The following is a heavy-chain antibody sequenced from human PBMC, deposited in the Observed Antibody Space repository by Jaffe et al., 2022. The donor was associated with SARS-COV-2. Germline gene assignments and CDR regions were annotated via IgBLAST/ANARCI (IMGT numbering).Heavy chain of an antibody. D-gene: IGHD2-15*01. V-gene: IGHV3-23*04. J-gene: IGHJ4*02. Sequence: DVQLVESGGGLVQPGGSLRLSCAASRFTFNNFAMTWVRQAPGKGLEWVSCVVGAGGNTYYADAVMGRFTISRDNSKNTLYLQMSSLRAEDTAIYYCAKGAGNGGTCYSPLDHWGRGTLVTVSS. CDR1: RFTFNNFA. CDR3: AKGAGNGGTCYSPLDH. CDR2: VVGAGGNT.